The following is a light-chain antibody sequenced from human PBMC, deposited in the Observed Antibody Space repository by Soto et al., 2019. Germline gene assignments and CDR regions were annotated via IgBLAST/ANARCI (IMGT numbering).Light chain of an antibody. V-gene: IGKV1-33*01. Sequence: DIQMTQSPSSLSASVGDRVTITCQASQDISNYLNWYQQKPGKAPKLLIYEASNLETWVPSRFSGSGSGTDFTFTISSLQPEDIATYFCQQYDNLVTFGGGTKVEIK. CDR1: QDISNY. J-gene: IGKJ4*01. CDR3: QQYDNLVT. CDR2: EAS.